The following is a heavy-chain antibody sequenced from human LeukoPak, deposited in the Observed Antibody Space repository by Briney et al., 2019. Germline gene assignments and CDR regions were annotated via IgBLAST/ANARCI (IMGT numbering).Heavy chain of an antibody. J-gene: IGHJ5*02. CDR2: INPSGGST. Sequence: ASVKVSCKASGYTFTSYYMHWVRQAPGQGLEWMGIINPSGGSTSYAQKFQGRVTMTRDTSTSTVYMELSSLRSEDTAVYYCARGVYCGGDCYLNWFDPWGQGTLVTVSS. D-gene: IGHD2-21*02. CDR3: ARGVYCGGDCYLNWFDP. V-gene: IGHV1-46*01. CDR1: GYTFTSYY.